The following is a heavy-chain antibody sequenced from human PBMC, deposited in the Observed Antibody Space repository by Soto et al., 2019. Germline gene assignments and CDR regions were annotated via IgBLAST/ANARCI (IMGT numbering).Heavy chain of an antibody. CDR2: HHSDST. Sequence: QVQLQESGPGLVKPSETLSLTCTVSGGSMRGQHWSWIRQPPGKGLEWIGHHSDSTNYNPSVKSRITISTDTSKNQFSLKLSSVTAADTAVYYCATYTVGEGGRGYWGQGTLVTVSS. J-gene: IGHJ4*02. D-gene: IGHD3-16*01. V-gene: IGHV4-4*09. CDR3: ATYTVGEGGRGY. CDR1: GGSMRGQH.